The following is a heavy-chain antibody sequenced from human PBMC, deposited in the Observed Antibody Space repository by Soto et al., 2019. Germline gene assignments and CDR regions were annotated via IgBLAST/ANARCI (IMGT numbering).Heavy chain of an antibody. CDR2: TYYTGRT. CDR3: AGRRGPGRYSYGSDYYYYGMDV. Sequence: SETLSLTCTVSGDSISGYYWSWIRQAPGKGLEWIGYTYYTGRTDYNPSLKSRVTISVDTSKNQFSLKLSSVTAADTAVYYCAGRRGPGRYSYGSDYYYYGMDVWGQGTTVTVSS. V-gene: IGHV4-59*12. J-gene: IGHJ6*02. D-gene: IGHD5-18*01. CDR1: GDSISGYY.